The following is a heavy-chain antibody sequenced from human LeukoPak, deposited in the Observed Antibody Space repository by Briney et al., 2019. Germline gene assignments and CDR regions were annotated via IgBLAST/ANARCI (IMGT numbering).Heavy chain of an antibody. CDR3: AKQAAGLLNYYMDV. V-gene: IGHV3-43*01. D-gene: IGHD6-13*01. J-gene: IGHJ6*03. CDR2: ITWDGGST. Sequence: GGSLRLSCAASGFTVSSNYMSWVRQAPGKGLEWVSLITWDGGSTYYADSVKGRFTISRDNSKNSLYLQMNTLRTEDTALYYCAKQAAGLLNYYMDVWGKGTTVTVSS. CDR1: GFTVSSNY.